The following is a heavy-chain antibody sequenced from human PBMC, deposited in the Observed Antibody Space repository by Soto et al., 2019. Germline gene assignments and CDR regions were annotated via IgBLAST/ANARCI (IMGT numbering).Heavy chain of an antibody. CDR3: AREGYYDSSAHYDR. V-gene: IGHV3-11*01. CDR1: GFTFSDYY. D-gene: IGHD3-22*01. Sequence: PGGSLRLSCAASGFTFSDYYMSWIRQAPGKGLEWVSYISSSGSTIYYADSVKGRFTISRDNAKNSLYLQMNSLRAEDTAVYYCAREGYYDSSAHYDRWGQGTLVTVSS. J-gene: IGHJ4*02. CDR2: ISSSGSTI.